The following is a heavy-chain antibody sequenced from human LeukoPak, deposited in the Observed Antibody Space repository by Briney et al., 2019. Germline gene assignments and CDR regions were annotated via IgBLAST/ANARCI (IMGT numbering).Heavy chain of an antibody. V-gene: IGHV4-39*01. D-gene: IGHD5-24*01. Sequence: PSETLSLTCTVSGGSISGSNHYWGWIRQPPGKGLECIGNIYYSGTTYYNPSLKSRVSISVDTSKNQFSLKLNSVTAADTAVYYCARGLGWLQLKVVDYWGQGTLVTVSS. CDR1: GGSISGSNHY. CDR2: IYYSGTT. J-gene: IGHJ4*02. CDR3: ARGLGWLQLKVVDY.